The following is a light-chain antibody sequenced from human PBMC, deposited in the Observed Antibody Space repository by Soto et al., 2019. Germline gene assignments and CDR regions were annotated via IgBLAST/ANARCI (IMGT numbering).Light chain of an antibody. CDR1: QGIGIY. CDR2: AAS. V-gene: IGKV1-17*01. Sequence: DIQMTQSPSSLSASVGDRVTITCRASQGIGIYLGWFQQKPGKAPKRLIYAASTLEGGVPSRFTGSESGAEFTLTLNSRQPEDFAPYSCLRHNTYPYSFGQGPKLEIK. J-gene: IGKJ2*03. CDR3: LRHNTYPYS.